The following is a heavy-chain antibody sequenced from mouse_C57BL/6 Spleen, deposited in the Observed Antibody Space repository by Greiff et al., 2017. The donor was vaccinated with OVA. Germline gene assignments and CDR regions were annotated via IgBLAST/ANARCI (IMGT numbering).Heavy chain of an antibody. CDR2: ISYDGSN. CDR1: GYSITSGYY. V-gene: IGHV3-6*01. Sequence: EVQLQESGPGLVKPSQSLSLTCSVTGYSITSGYYWNWIRQFPGNKLEWMGYISYDGSNNYNPSLKNRISITRDTSKNQFFLKLNSVTTEDTATYYCASLYDGYYSYAMDYWGQGTSVTVSS. J-gene: IGHJ4*01. CDR3: ASLYDGYYSYAMDY. D-gene: IGHD2-3*01.